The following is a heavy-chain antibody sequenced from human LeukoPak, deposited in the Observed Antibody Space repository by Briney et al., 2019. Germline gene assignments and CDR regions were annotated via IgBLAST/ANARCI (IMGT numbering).Heavy chain of an antibody. J-gene: IGHJ4*02. V-gene: IGHV3-30*04. CDR2: ISKDGSNE. D-gene: IGHD5-24*01. CDR3: VRDRGDGYNQIDY. CDR1: GFTFSSYG. Sequence: ALRLSCAASGFTFSSYGLHRVRQAPGEGLECVAVISKDGSNEYYADPGKGRFTISRDNSKNTLYLQMNSLRTEDTAVYYCVRDRGDGYNQIDYWGQGTLVTVSS.